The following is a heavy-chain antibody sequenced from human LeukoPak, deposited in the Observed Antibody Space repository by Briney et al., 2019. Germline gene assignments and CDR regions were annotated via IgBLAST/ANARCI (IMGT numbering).Heavy chain of an antibody. CDR1: ADSISSYY. J-gene: IGHJ2*01. D-gene: IGHD3-10*02. CDR3: ARHGRVEGYFDL. Sequence: SETLSLTCTISADSISSYYWSWIRQPAGKGLEWIGRISTSGNTNYNPSLKSRVAMSIDTSKKQFSLRLTSVAAADTAVYYCARHGRVEGYFDLWGRGTLVTVSS. V-gene: IGHV4-4*07. CDR2: ISTSGNT.